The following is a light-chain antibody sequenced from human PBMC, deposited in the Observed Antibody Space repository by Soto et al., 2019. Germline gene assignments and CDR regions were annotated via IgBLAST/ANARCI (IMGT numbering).Light chain of an antibody. V-gene: IGKV3-20*01. CDR2: GAS. CDR3: HQYDNSPLT. CDR1: QSVSSRY. Sequence: EIVLTQSPGTLSLSPGDTATLSCRASQSVSSRYLGWYQQRPGQDPRLLIYGASSRATGIPDRFSGSGSGTDFTLTISRLEPEDFAVYYCHQYDNSPLTFGGGTKVEIK. J-gene: IGKJ4*01.